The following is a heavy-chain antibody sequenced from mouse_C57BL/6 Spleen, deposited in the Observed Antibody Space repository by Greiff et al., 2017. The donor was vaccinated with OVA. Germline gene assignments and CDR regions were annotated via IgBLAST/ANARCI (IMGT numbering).Heavy chain of an antibody. CDR3: ARETGYYYWYFDV. D-gene: IGHD2-3*01. J-gene: IGHJ1*03. V-gene: IGHV1-18*01. Sequence: EVQLQQSGPELVKPGASVKIPCKASGYTFTDYNMDWVKQSHGKSLEWIGDINPNNGGTIYNQKFKGKATLTVDKSSSTAYMELRSLTSEDTAVYYCARETGYYYWYFDVWGTGTTVTVSS. CDR1: GYTFTDYN. CDR2: INPNNGGT.